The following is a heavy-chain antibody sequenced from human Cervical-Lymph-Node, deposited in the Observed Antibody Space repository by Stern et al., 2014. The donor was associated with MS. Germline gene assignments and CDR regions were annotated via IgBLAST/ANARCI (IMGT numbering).Heavy chain of an antibody. D-gene: IGHD6-13*01. Sequence: VQLVQSGAEVKKPGASVKVSCKASGYSFTSYYMHWVRQAPGQGLEWMGIINPSGGRTNYAQKLQDRVTMTRDTSTSTVYMEMSSLRSEDTALYYCARDGMTAATYYFDFWGQGTVVTVSS. V-gene: IGHV1-46*01. CDR2: INPSGGRT. CDR1: GYSFTSYY. CDR3: ARDGMTAATYYFDF. J-gene: IGHJ4*02.